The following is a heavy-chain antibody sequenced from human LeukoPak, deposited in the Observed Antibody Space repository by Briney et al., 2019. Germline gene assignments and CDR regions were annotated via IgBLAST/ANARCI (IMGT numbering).Heavy chain of an antibody. Sequence: GGSLRLSCAASGFTFSSYSMNWVRQAPGKGLEWVSYISSSSGTIYYADSVKGRFTISRDNAKNSLYLQMNSLRDEDTAVYYCARGLGGFGEPLAFDYWGQGTLVTVSS. J-gene: IGHJ4*02. CDR3: ARGLGGFGEPLAFDY. CDR1: GFTFSSYS. V-gene: IGHV3-48*02. CDR2: ISSSSGTI. D-gene: IGHD3-10*01.